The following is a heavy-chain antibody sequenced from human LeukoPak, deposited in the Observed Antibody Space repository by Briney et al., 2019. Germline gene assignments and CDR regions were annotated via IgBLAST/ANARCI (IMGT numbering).Heavy chain of an antibody. CDR3: AKGQWQVQNYFDY. CDR1: GFTFSSYG. V-gene: IGHV3-30*02. J-gene: IGHJ4*02. Sequence: GGSLRLSCAASGFTFSSYGMHWVRQAPGKGLEWVAFIRYDGSNKYYADFVKGRFTISSDNSNNTLYLQMNSLRAEDTAVYYCAKGQWQVQNYFDYWGQGTLVTVSS. CDR2: IRYDGSNK. D-gene: IGHD6-19*01.